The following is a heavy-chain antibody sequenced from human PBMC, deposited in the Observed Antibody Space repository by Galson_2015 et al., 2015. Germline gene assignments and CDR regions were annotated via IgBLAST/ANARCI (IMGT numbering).Heavy chain of an antibody. J-gene: IGHJ1*01. CDR1: GFTFSNYA. Sequence: SLRLSCAASGFTFSNYAMNWVRQAPGKGLEWVSGISGSAGSTYYADSVKGRFTISRDISKNTLYLQMSSLRAEDTAVYYCAKDMAYCGGDCYPENFHHWGQGTLVTVSS. D-gene: IGHD2-21*02. CDR3: AKDMAYCGGDCYPENFHH. V-gene: IGHV3-23*01. CDR2: ISGSAGST.